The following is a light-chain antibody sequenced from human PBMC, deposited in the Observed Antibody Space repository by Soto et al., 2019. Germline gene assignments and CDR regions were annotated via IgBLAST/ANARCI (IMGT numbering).Light chain of an antibody. CDR1: QAIRDD. Sequence: IQMTQSPSSLSASVGDRVTITCRASQAIRDDLAWYQQKPGKAPNLLIYAASNLQSGVPSRFRGSGSGTDFTLTISSLQPEDFATYYCLQDYTDPRTFGQGTKVDI. CDR2: AAS. CDR3: LQDYTDPRT. V-gene: IGKV1-6*01. J-gene: IGKJ1*01.